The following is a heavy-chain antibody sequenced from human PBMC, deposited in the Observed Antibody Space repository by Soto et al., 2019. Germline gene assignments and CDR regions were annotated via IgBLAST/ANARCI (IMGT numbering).Heavy chain of an antibody. J-gene: IGHJ4*02. CDR3: ASGITIFGVATPFDY. Sequence: GGSLRLSCAASGFTFSSYSMNWVRQAPGKGLEWVSSISSSSSYIYYADSVEGRFTISRDNAKNSLYLQMNSLRAEDTAVYYCASGITIFGVATPFDYWGQGTLVTVSS. CDR1: GFTFSSYS. D-gene: IGHD3-3*01. CDR2: ISSSSSYI. V-gene: IGHV3-21*01.